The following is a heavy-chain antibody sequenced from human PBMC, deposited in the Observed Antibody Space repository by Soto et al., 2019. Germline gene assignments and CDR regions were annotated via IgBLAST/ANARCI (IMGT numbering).Heavy chain of an antibody. J-gene: IGHJ4*02. V-gene: IGHV3-66*01. CDR2: IYTRGDT. CDR3: ARDPRIAAAGAPFDY. Sequence: GGSLRLSCXASGFTVSNHYMSWVRQAPGKGLEWVAIIYTRGDTYYTDSVKGRFTISRDNSKNTLYLQMNSLRADDTAIYYCARDPRIAAAGAPFDYWGQGTLVTVS. D-gene: IGHD6-13*01. CDR1: GFTVSNHY.